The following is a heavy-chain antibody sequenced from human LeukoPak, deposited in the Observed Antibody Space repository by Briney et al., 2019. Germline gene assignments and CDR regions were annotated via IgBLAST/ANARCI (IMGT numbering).Heavy chain of an antibody. CDR1: SASISSSY. Sequence: PSETLSLTCTVSSASISSSYWTWIRQPPGKGLEWIGHFSHSGSTNYNPSLNSRVTISVDTSKNQFSLKLSSVTAADTAVYYCARDGLNWFDPWGQGTLVTVSS. CDR3: ARDGLNWFDP. CDR2: FSHSGST. V-gene: IGHV4-59*01. J-gene: IGHJ5*02.